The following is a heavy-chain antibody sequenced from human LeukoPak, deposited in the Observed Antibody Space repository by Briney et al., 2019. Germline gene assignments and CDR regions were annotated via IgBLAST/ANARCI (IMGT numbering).Heavy chain of an antibody. CDR3: ASLKSPPLKWFIPGWFDP. J-gene: IGHJ5*02. D-gene: IGHD3-3*01. V-gene: IGHV5-51*01. Sequence: GESLKISCQGSGYSFTSYWIGWVRQMPGKGLEWMGIIYPGDSDTRYSPSFQGQVTISADKSTSTAYLQWSSLKASDTAMYYCASLKSPPLKWFIPGWFDPWGQGTLVTVSS. CDR1: GYSFTSYW. CDR2: IYPGDSDT.